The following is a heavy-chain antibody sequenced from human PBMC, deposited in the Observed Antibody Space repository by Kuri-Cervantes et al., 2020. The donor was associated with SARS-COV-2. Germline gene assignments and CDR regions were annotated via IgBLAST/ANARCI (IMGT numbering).Heavy chain of an antibody. V-gene: IGHV3-30*03. CDR1: GFTFSSYA. Sequence: GESLKISCAASGFTFSSYAIHWVRQAPGKGLEWVAVISSDGKTMYYADSVKGRVTISRDNSENTVHLQMSSLRPEDTALYFCARDPDYRVVYYYHGMDVWDQGTTVTVSS. J-gene: IGHJ6*02. CDR3: ARDPDYRVVYYYHGMDV. D-gene: IGHD3-3*01. CDR2: ISSDGKTM.